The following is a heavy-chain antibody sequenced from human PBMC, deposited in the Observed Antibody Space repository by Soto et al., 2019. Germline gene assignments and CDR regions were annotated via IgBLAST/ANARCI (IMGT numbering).Heavy chain of an antibody. CDR2: IYWNDDK. CDR3: ARRSSNWYFDY. J-gene: IGHJ4*02. Sequence: SGPTLVNPTQTLTLTCTFSGFSLSTSGVGVGWIRQPPGKALEWLAVIYWNDDKRYSPSLKSRLTITRDTSKNQVVLTMTNMDPVDTATYYCARRSSNWYFDYWGQGTLVTVSS. CDR1: GFSLSTSGVG. D-gene: IGHD6-13*01. V-gene: IGHV2-5*01.